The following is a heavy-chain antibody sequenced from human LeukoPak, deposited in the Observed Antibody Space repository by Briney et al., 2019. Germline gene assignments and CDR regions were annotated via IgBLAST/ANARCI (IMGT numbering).Heavy chain of an antibody. D-gene: IGHD3-16*01. CDR1: GYNFISYG. CDR3: ARDGGEQKWFNP. CDR2: ISAYNGNT. V-gene: IGHV1-18*01. Sequence: ASVKVSCKASGYNFISYGSSWVRQAPGQGLEWMGWISAYNGNTNYAQKLQGRVTMTTDTSTTTAYMELRRLRSDGTAVYYCARDGGEQKWFNPWGQGTLVTVSS. J-gene: IGHJ5*02.